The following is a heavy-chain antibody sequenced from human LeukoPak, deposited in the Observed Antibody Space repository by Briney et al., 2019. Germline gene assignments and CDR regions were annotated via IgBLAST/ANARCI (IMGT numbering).Heavy chain of an antibody. D-gene: IGHD6-25*01. CDR3: ARGVTDSSGWLFDY. J-gene: IGHJ4*02. V-gene: IGHV3-53*01. Sequence: PGGSLRLSCAASGLSVSDYYMSWVRQAPGKGLEWVSVLYSDGSAYFADPVKGRFTTSRDNSKNTVYLQMNSQRAEDTAVYYCARGVTDSSGWLFDYWGQGALVTVSS. CDR1: GLSVSDYY. CDR2: LYSDGSA.